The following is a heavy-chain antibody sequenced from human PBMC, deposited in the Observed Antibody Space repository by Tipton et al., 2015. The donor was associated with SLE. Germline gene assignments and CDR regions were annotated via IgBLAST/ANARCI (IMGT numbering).Heavy chain of an antibody. CDR1: GGSISHFY. CDR2: IYYSGTT. Sequence: PGLVKPSETLSLTCSVSGGSISHFYWSWIRQPPGKGLEWIAYIYYSGTTNYNPSLKSRVSISVDTSKNHFSLNLYSVTAADTAVYYCASGRCSSTSCYVAPYGLDVWGQGTTVTVSS. D-gene: IGHD2-2*01. V-gene: IGHV4-59*01. CDR3: ASGRCSSTSCYVAPYGLDV. J-gene: IGHJ6*02.